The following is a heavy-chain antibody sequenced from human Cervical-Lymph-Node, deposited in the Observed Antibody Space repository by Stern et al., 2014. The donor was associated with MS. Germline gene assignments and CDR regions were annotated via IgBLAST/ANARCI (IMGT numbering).Heavy chain of an antibody. CDR3: ARAGTSWYTPEDY. Sequence: QVQLGQSGAEVKKPGASVKVSCKASGYIYTAYYIHWVRQAPGQGLEWMGWINPNSGDTNYAQRWQGRVTMTRDTSITTAYMELSSLTSDDTAVYYCARAGTSWYTPEDYWGQGTLVTVSS. V-gene: IGHV1-2*02. CDR2: INPNSGDT. CDR1: GYIYTAYY. D-gene: IGHD6-13*01. J-gene: IGHJ4*02.